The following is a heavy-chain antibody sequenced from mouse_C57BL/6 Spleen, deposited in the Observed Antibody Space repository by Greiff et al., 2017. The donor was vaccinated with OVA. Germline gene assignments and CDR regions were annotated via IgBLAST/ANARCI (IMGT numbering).Heavy chain of an antibody. J-gene: IGHJ3*01. V-gene: IGHV5-17*01. Sequence: EVKVEESGGGLVKPGGSLKLSCAASGFTFSDYGMHWVRQAPEKGLEWVAYISSGSSTIYYADTVKGRFTISRDNAKNTLFLQMTSLRSEDTAMYYCAREGPPFAYWGQGTLVTVSA. CDR2: ISSGSSTI. CDR3: AREGPPFAY. CDR1: GFTFSDYG.